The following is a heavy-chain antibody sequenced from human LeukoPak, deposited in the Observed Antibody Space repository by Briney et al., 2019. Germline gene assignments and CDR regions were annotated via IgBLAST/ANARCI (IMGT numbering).Heavy chain of an antibody. J-gene: IGHJ5*02. CDR2: IYYSGST. CDR3: ARVRGYSGYEYNWFDP. CDR1: GGSISSGGYS. D-gene: IGHD5-12*01. V-gene: IGHV4-30-4*07. Sequence: SETLSLTCAVSGGSISSGGYSWSWIRQPPGKGLEWIGYIYYSGSTYYNPSLKSRVTISVDTSKNQFSLKLSSVTAADTAVYYCARVRGYSGYEYNWFDPWGQGTLVTVSS.